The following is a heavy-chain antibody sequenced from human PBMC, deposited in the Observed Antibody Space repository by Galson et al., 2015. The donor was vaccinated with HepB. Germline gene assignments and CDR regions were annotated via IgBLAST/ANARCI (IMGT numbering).Heavy chain of an antibody. Sequence: SLRLSCAASGFTFSSYSMNWVRQAPGKGLEWVSSISSSSVYIYYADSVKGRVTISRDNANNALFLQMNNLTIDDTALCYCARRLTSVGKGFDSWGQGTVVTVSS. J-gene: IGHJ4*02. D-gene: IGHD6-13*01. V-gene: IGHV3-21*01. CDR1: GFTFSSYS. CDR3: ARRLTSVGKGFDS. CDR2: ISSSSVYI.